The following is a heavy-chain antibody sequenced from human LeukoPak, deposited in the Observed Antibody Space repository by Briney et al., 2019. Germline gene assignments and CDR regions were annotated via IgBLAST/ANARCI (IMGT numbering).Heavy chain of an antibody. V-gene: IGHV3-53*01. J-gene: IGHJ4*02. CDR1: GFTFSSYA. CDR2: IYNTGDT. Sequence: GGSLRLSCAASGFTFSSYAMHWVRQAPGKGLEWVSFIYNTGDTYYADSVKGRFTISRDNSKNTLSLQMNSLRADDTAVYYCARWYCSSTNCYYDYWGQGTLVTVSS. D-gene: IGHD2-2*01. CDR3: ARWYCSSTNCYYDY.